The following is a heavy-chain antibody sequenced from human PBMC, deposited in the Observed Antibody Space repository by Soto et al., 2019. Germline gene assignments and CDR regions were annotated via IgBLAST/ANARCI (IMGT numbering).Heavy chain of an antibody. J-gene: IGHJ4*02. Sequence: EVQLVESGGGLVQPGGSLRLSCAASGFTFSSYSMNWVRQAPGKGPEWVSYISSSSSTIYYADSVKGRFTISRDNAKNSLYLQMNSLRAEDTAVYYCARDSGSRVAIFGVVNPYYFDYWGQGTLVTVSS. CDR3: ARDSGSRVAIFGVVNPYYFDY. CDR2: ISSSSSTI. D-gene: IGHD3-3*01. V-gene: IGHV3-48*01. CDR1: GFTFSSYS.